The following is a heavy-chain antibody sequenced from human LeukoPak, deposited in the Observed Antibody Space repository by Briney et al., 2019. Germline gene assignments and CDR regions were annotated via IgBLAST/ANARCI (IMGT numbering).Heavy chain of an antibody. CDR2: IYYSGST. CDR1: GGSISSSSYY. J-gene: IGHJ5*02. D-gene: IGHD2-15*01. Sequence: KPSETLSLTCTVSGGSISSSSYYWGWIRQPPGKGLEWIGSIYYSGSTYYNPSLKSRVTISVDTSKNQFSLKLSSVTAADTAVYYCARHRDIVVVVAAPNWFDPWGQGTLVTVSS. V-gene: IGHV4-39*01. CDR3: ARHRDIVVVVAAPNWFDP.